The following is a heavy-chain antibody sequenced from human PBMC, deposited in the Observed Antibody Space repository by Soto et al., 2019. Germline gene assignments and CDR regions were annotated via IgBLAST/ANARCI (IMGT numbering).Heavy chain of an antibody. V-gene: IGHV1-69*01. D-gene: IGHD1-26*01. Sequence: QVQLVQSGAEVKKPGSSVTVSCKASGGTFSSYTISWVRQAPGQGLEWMAGISPIFGTPIYAQKFQDRVTITSDESTMTAYMEMNRLTSEDTAVYYCARVVVGSRLSLDYWGQGTLVTISS. J-gene: IGHJ4*02. CDR1: GGTFSSYT. CDR2: ISPIFGTP. CDR3: ARVVVGSRLSLDY.